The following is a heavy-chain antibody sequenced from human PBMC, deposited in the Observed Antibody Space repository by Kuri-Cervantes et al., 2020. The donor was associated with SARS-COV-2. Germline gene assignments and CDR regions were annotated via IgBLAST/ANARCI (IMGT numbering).Heavy chain of an antibody. V-gene: IGHV3-11*06. CDR2: ISSSSSYT. Sequence: LSLTCAASGFTFSDYYMSWIRQAPGKGLEWVSYISSSSSYTNYADSVKGRFTISRDNAKNSLYLQMNSLRAEDTAVYYCAKGRVGVQDFWGQGTLVTVSS. CDR3: AKGRVGVQDF. D-gene: IGHD2-21*01. CDR1: GFTFSDYY. J-gene: IGHJ4*02.